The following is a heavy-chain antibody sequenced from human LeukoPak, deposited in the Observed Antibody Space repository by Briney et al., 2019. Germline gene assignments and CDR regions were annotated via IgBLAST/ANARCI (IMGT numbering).Heavy chain of an antibody. J-gene: IGHJ3*02. Sequence: PSGGSLRLSCAASGFTFSSYWMSWVRQAPGKGLEWVANIKQDGSEKYYVDPVKGRFTISRDNAKNSLYLQMNSLRAEGTAVYYCARDNRYYYDSSGTGDAFDIWGQGTMVTVSS. D-gene: IGHD3-22*01. CDR2: IKQDGSEK. CDR1: GFTFSSYW. V-gene: IGHV3-7*01. CDR3: ARDNRYYYDSSGTGDAFDI.